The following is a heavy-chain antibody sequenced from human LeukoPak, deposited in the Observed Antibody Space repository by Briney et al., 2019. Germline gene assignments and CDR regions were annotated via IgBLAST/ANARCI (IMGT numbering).Heavy chain of an antibody. CDR3: VRDYYYNMDV. Sequence: GGSLRLSCAASGFTFSQTRMHWVRQAPGKGLVWVSRIKSDGRSTSYADSVKGRFSISRDNAKNTLYLQMNRLRAEDTAVYYCVRDYYYNMDVWGQGTTVTVS. J-gene: IGHJ6*03. CDR2: IKSDGRST. V-gene: IGHV3-74*01. CDR1: GFTFSQTR.